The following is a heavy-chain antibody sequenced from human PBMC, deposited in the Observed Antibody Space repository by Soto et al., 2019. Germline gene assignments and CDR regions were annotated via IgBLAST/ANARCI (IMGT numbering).Heavy chain of an antibody. J-gene: IGHJ4*02. CDR3: ARWGTTGGLDV. CDR1: GFTFRSFV. D-gene: IGHD3-16*01. CDR2: TSYDGTNK. V-gene: IGHV3-30*19. Sequence: QVQLVESGGGVVQPGTSLRLSCVGSGFTFRSFVIHWVRQAPGRGLEWVALTSYDGTNKYFGDSVKGRFTISRDNSRNTVDLQMDSLRIEDTALYYGARWGTTGGLDVWGQGTLVSVSS.